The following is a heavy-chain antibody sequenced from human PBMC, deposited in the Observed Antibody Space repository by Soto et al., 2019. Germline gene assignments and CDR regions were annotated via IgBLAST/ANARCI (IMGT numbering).Heavy chain of an antibody. D-gene: IGHD3-16*01. Sequence: QVQLVESGGGVVQPGRSLRLSCAASGFTFSSYGMHWVRQAPGKGLEWVAVISYDGSNKYYADSVKGRFTISRDNSKNTLYLQMNSLRAEGTAVYYCAKDDKDRYYDYVWGSPDYWGQGTLVTVSS. J-gene: IGHJ4*02. V-gene: IGHV3-30*18. CDR1: GFTFSSYG. CDR3: AKDDKDRYYDYVWGSPDY. CDR2: ISYDGSNK.